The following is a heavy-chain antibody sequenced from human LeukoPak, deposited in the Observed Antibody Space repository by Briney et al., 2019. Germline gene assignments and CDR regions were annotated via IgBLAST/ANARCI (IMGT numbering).Heavy chain of an antibody. CDR1: GGTFSSYA. Sequence: SVKVSCKASGGTFSSYAISWVRQAPGQGLEWMGGIIPIFGTANYAQKFQGRVTITADESTSTAYMGLSSLRSEDTAVYYCARVVYMVTHPRGFDPWGQGTLVTVSS. D-gene: IGHD2-21*02. J-gene: IGHJ5*02. CDR2: IIPIFGTA. CDR3: ARVVYMVTHPRGFDP. V-gene: IGHV1-69*01.